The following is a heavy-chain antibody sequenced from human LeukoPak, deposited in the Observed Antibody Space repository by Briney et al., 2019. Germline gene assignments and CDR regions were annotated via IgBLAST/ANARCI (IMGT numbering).Heavy chain of an antibody. CDR2: ISASGGST. D-gene: IGHD3-22*01. Sequence: GGSLRVSCAASGFTFSSSAMSWVRQVPGKGLEWVSGISASGGSTSYADSVKGRFIISRDISKNTLYLQMNSLRAEDSALYYCARGGRGSAAVVAPRSFDIWGQGTMVTVSS. J-gene: IGHJ3*02. V-gene: IGHV3-23*01. CDR3: ARGGRGSAAVVAPRSFDI. CDR1: GFTFSSSA.